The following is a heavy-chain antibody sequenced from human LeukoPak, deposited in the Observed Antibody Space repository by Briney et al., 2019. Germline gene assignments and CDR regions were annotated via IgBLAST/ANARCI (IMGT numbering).Heavy chain of an antibody. CDR1: GFTFSGSE. V-gene: IGHV3-48*03. CDR2: IRTDGTTT. CDR3: ARSFGWHFDL. Sequence: GGSLRLSCTASGFTFSGSEMSWVRQTPGKGLEWLSNIRTDGTTTYYADSVKGRFTISRDNAENSLYLQVDRLRPDDTALYYCARSFGWHFDLWGRGTLVTVSS. J-gene: IGHJ2*01. D-gene: IGHD3-16*01.